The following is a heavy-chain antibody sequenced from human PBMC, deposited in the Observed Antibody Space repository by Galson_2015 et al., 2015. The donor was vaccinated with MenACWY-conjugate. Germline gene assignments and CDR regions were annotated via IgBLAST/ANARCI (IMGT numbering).Heavy chain of an antibody. CDR1: GYTFTTYG. J-gene: IGHJ4*02. V-gene: IGHV1-18*01. CDR2: ISGYNGKT. Sequence: QSGAEVKKPGESLKISCKASGYTFTTYGISWMRQAPGQGLEWMGWISGYNGKTDYAQKFQGRVTVTTDTSTRTAYMELRSLRSDDTALYYCARTTLDCSGGVCYKYWGQGTQVTVSS. CDR3: ARTTLDCSGGVCYKY. D-gene: IGHD2-8*02.